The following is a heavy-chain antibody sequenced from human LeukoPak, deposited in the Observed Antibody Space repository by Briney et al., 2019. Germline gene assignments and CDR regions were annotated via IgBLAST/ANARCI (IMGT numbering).Heavy chain of an antibody. CDR3: ASFYQAYYFDY. D-gene: IGHD2-21*01. Sequence: PSETLSLTCTVSGGSISSGDYYWSWIRRAPGKGLEWIGYIYYSGSTYYNPSLKSRVTISVDTSKNQFSLKLSSVTAADTAVYYCASFYQAYYFDYWGQGTQVTVSS. CDR1: GGSISSGDYY. V-gene: IGHV4-30-4*01. CDR2: IYYSGST. J-gene: IGHJ4*02.